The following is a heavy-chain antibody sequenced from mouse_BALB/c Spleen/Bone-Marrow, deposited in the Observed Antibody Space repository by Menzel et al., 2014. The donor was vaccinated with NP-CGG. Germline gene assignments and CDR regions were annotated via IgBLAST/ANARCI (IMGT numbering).Heavy chain of an antibody. J-gene: IGHJ2*01. CDR1: GYTFXDYA. CDR2: ISTYYGDA. D-gene: IGHD2-14*01. Sequence: QVQLKESGAELVRPGVSVKISCKGSGYTFXDYAMHWVKQSHAKSLEWIGVISTYYGDASYNQKFKGKATMTVDKSSSTAYMELARLTSEDSAIYYCARRGRYDGFDYWGQGTTLTVSS. CDR3: ARRGRYDGFDY. V-gene: IGHV1S137*01.